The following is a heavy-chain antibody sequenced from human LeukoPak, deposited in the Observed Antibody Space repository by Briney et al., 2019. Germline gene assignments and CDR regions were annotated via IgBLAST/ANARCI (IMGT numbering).Heavy chain of an antibody. CDR2: IIPIFGTA. J-gene: IGHJ5*02. CDR3: ARARRITMIVVANNWFDP. D-gene: IGHD3-22*01. Sequence: GASVKVSCKASGGTFSSYAISWVRQAPGQGLEWMGGIIPIFGTANYAQKFQGRVTITADKSTSTAYMELSSLRSEDTAVYYCARARRITMIVVANNWFDPWGQGTLVTVSS. CDR1: GGTFSSYA. V-gene: IGHV1-69*06.